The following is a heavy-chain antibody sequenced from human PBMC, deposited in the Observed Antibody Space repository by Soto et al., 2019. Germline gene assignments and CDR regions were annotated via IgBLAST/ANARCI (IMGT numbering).Heavy chain of an antibody. CDR2: ISAYNGNT. CDR3: AGGYDSPEYSSSWYYFDY. V-gene: IGHV1-18*01. J-gene: IGHJ4*02. D-gene: IGHD6-13*01. Sequence: GASVKVSCKASGYTFTSYGISWVRQAPGQGLEWMGWISAYNGNTNYAQKLQGRVTMTTDTSTSTAYMELRSLRSDDTAVYYCAGGYDSPEYSSSWYYFDYWGQGTLVTVSS. CDR1: GYTFTSYG.